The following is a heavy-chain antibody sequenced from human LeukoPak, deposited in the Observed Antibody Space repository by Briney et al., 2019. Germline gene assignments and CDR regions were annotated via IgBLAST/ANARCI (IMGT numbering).Heavy chain of an antibody. CDR3: ARDYYDSRGEAFDI. CDR1: GGSFSGYY. J-gene: IGHJ3*02. Sequence: SETLSLTCAVYGGSFSGYYWSWIRQPPGKGLEWIGEIDHSGSTNYNPSIKSRVTISVDTSKNQFSLKLNSVTAADTAVYYCARDYYDSRGEAFDIWGQGTMDTVSS. V-gene: IGHV4-34*01. D-gene: IGHD3-22*01. CDR2: IDHSGST.